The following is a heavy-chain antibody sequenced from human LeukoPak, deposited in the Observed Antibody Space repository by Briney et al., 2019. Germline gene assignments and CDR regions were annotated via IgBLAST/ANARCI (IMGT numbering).Heavy chain of an antibody. CDR1: GGTFSSYA. CDR2: IIPILGIA. J-gene: IGHJ5*02. V-gene: IGHV1-69*04. CDR3: ARAMARREKNWFDP. Sequence: GASVKVSCKASGGTFSSYAISWVRQAPGQGLEWMGRIIPILGIANYAQKFQGRVTMTRDTSISTAYMELSRLRSDDTAVYYCARAMARREKNWFDPWGQGTLVTVSS.